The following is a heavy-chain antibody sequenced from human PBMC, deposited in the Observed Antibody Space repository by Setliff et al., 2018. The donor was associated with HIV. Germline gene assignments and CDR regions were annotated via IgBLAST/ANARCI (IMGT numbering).Heavy chain of an antibody. CDR2: IYYSGSA. CDR1: GYSISSDYF. V-gene: IGHV4-30-4*08. Sequence: SETLSLTCGVSGYSISSDYFLSWIRQAPGKGLEWIGCIYYSGSAYYNPSLQRRVTISVDTSKNQVSLKLNSMTAADTAVYFCVRGPQWLVQKGRVYYFDYWGQGTSVTVSS. J-gene: IGHJ4*02. D-gene: IGHD6-19*01. CDR3: VRGPQWLVQKGRVYYFDY.